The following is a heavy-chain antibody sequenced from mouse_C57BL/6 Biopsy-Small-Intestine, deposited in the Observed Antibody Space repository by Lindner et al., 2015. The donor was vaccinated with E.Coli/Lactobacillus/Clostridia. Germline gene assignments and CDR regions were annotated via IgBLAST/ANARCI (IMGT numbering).Heavy chain of an antibody. CDR3: ARPNYYGTYFDY. Sequence: VQLQESGPELVKPGTSVKMSCKTSGYSFTSYVIQWVRQMPGQGLEWIGYIIPHNDGTKYNEKFKDKATLTSDKSSSTAYIELSGLTSEDSAVYYCARPNYYGTYFDYWGQGTTLTVSS. CDR2: IIPHNDGT. CDR1: GYSFTSYV. D-gene: IGHD2-1*01. V-gene: IGHV1-14*01. J-gene: IGHJ2*01.